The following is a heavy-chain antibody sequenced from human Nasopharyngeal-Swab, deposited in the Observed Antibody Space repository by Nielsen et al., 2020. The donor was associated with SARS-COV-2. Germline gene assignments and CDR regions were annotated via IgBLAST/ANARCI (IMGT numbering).Heavy chain of an antibody. CDR2: VYHSGST. J-gene: IGHJ6*03. V-gene: IGHV4-38-2*01. Sequence: SETLSLTCAVSGYSISSDNYWAWIRQSSGKGLEWIGSVYHSGSTYYNPSLKSRATISVDTSNNQFSLKLTSVTAADTAVYYYGRHGAGTGGNRVYYYYYVNVWGKGTTVTVSS. D-gene: IGHD1-1*01. CDR3: GRHGAGTGGNRVYYYYYVNV. CDR1: GYSISSDNY.